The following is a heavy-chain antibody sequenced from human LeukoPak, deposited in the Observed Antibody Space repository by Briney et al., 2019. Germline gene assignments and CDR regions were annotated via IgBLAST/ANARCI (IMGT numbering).Heavy chain of an antibody. Sequence: ASVKVSCKASGYTFIGYYIHWVRQAPGQGLEWMGWINPKNGVTNYAQKFQGRVTLTRDTSFGTAFMVLNRLRSDDTAVYYCARGDFSDTAAYYYDWGQGTLVTVSS. CDR2: INPKNGVT. CDR1: GYTFIGYY. D-gene: IGHD3-22*01. CDR3: ARGDFSDTAAYYYD. V-gene: IGHV1-2*02. J-gene: IGHJ4*02.